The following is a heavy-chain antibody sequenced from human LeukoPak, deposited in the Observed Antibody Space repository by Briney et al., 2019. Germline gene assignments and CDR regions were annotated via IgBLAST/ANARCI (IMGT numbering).Heavy chain of an antibody. CDR1: TFDDYA. D-gene: IGHD7-27*01. V-gene: IGHV4-30-2*01. CDR3: ARFSPRAMGNYFDF. Sequence: TFDDYAMHWVRQAPGKGLEWIGYIYPRGSTYYNPSLKSRVTMSLDRSANQFSLNLSSVTAADTAVYYCARFSPRAMGNYFDFWGQGTLVTVSS. J-gene: IGHJ4*02. CDR2: IYPRGST.